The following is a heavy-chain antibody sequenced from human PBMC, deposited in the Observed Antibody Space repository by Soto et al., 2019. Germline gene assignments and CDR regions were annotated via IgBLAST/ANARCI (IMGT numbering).Heavy chain of an antibody. V-gene: IGHV1-18*01. D-gene: IGHD6-19*01. CDR1: GYTFTSYV. CDR3: ARVVATVAGPYGMDV. J-gene: IGHJ6*02. CDR2: ISAYNGNT. Sequence: QVQLVQSGAEVKKPGASVKVSCRASGYTFTSYVISWVRQAPAQGLEWMGWISAYNGNTNFVQKLQGRVTMTTDTSTSTAYMELRSLRSDDTAVYYCARVVATVAGPYGMDVWGQGTTVTVSS.